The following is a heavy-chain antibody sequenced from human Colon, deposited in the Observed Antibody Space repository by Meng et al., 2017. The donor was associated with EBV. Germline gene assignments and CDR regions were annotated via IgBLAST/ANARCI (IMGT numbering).Heavy chain of an antibody. D-gene: IGHD3-22*01. J-gene: IGHJ4*02. CDR2: INAGNGDT. Sequence: PLLQFGAEVKKPGASVKVSCKASGYTFSNYAMNWVRQAPGQRLEWMGWINAGNGDTKYSQKFQGRVTITRDTSASTGYMELSSLRSEDTAVYYCARFSSGYFFGYWGQGTLVTVSS. CDR3: ARFSSGYFFGY. V-gene: IGHV1-3*01. CDR1: GYTFSNYA.